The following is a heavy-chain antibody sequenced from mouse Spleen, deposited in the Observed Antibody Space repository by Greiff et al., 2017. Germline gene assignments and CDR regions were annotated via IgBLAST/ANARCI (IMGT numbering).Heavy chain of an antibody. CDR2: ISSGSSTI. Sequence: EMMLVESGGGLVKPGGSLKLSCAASGFTFSDYGMHWVRQAPEKGLEWVAYISSGSSTIYYADTVKGRFTISRDNAKNTLFLQMTSLRSEDTAMYYCARGNFYYFDYWGQGTTLTVSS. D-gene: IGHD4-1*02. CDR3: ARGNFYYFDY. V-gene: IGHV5-17*01. J-gene: IGHJ2*01. CDR1: GFTFSDYG.